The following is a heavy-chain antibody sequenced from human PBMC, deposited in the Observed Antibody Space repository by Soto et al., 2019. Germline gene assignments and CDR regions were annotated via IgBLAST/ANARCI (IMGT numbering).Heavy chain of an antibody. CDR2: ISYDGSNK. V-gene: IGHV3-30*03. CDR1: GFTFSSYG. D-gene: IGHD6-13*01. CDR3: VRHSGTHFDY. J-gene: IGHJ4*02. Sequence: GGSLRLSCAASGFTFSSYGMHWVRQAPGKGLEWVAVISYDGSNKYYLGSVKGRFTISRDNAQNSLSLQVSSLRAEDTAVYYCVRHSGTHFDYWGQGTLVTVSS.